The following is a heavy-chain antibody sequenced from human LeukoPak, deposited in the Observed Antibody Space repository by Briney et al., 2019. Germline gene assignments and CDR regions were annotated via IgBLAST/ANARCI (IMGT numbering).Heavy chain of an antibody. Sequence: GGSLRLSCAASGLTFSTYAMSWVRQAPGKGLEWVSSISSTSDYIYYADSVKGRFTISRDNTKSSLYLQMNSLRAEDTAVYYCVSGNDPDSTWENYRLDAFDIWGQGTTVIVSS. D-gene: IGHD3-16*02. CDR2: ISSTSDYI. J-gene: IGHJ3*02. CDR1: GLTFSTYA. CDR3: VSGNDPDSTWENYRLDAFDI. V-gene: IGHV3-21*01.